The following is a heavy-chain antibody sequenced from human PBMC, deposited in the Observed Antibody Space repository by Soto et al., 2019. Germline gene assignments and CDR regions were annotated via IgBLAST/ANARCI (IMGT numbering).Heavy chain of an antibody. Sequence: PSETLSLTCTVSCASISSSRSYWGWVRQPPGKGLEWIVSFYYTGGTYSTYYNPSLKSRVTISVDTSKSQFSLNLRSVTAADTAVYYCASPCQGNYDFLSGYYALDYWGQGTLVTVSS. D-gene: IGHD3-3*01. CDR2: FYYTGGT. CDR3: ASPCQGNYDFLSGYYALDY. J-gene: IGHJ4*02. V-gene: IGHV4-39*01. CDR1: CASISSSRSY.